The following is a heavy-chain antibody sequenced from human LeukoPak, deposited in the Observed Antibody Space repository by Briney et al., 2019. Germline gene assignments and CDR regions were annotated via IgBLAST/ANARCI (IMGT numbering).Heavy chain of an antibody. CDR1: GGSISSYY. D-gene: IGHD1-26*01. CDR2: IYYSGST. V-gene: IGHV4-59*01. CDR3: ARGLVGATVVNWFDP. J-gene: IGHJ5*02. Sequence: PSETLSLTCTVYGGSISSYYWSWIRQPPGKGLEWIGYIYYSGSTNYNPSLKSRVTISVDTSKNQFSLKLSSVTAADTAVYYCARGLVGATVVNWFDPWGQGTLVTVSS.